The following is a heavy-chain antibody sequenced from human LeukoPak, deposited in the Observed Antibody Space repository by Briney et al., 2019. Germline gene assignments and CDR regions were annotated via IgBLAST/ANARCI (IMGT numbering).Heavy chain of an antibody. CDR1: GFTFSSYR. J-gene: IGHJ5*02. V-gene: IGHV3-21*01. D-gene: IGHD5-18*01. CDR3: ARDGGHSYGNTRHT. CDR2: ISSSSSYI. Sequence: GGSLRLSCAASGFTFSSYRMNWVRQAPGKGLEWVSSISSSSSYIYYADSVKGRFTISRDNAKNSLYLQMNSLRAEDTAVYYCARDGGHSYGNTRHTWGQGTLVTVPS.